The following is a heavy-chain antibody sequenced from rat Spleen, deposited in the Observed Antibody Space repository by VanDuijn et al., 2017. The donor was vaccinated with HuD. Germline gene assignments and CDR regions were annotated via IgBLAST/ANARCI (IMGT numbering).Heavy chain of an antibody. V-gene: IGHV2-41*01. CDR2: IWNTGGT. Sequence: QVQLKESGPGLVQPSQTLSPTCTVAGFSLTSYNVHWVRQPPGKGLEWMGVIWNTGGTRYNSALKSRLSNSKDTSKSQVFLKMNSLQTEDTATYYCARDSNGYTFYWFAYWGQGTLVTVSS. CDR3: ARDSNGYTFYWFAY. J-gene: IGHJ3*01. CDR1: GFSLTSYN. D-gene: IGHD1-6*01.